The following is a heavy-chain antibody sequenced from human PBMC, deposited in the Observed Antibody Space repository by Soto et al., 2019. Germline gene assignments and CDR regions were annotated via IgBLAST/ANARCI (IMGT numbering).Heavy chain of an antibody. CDR1: GYTFTDYY. CDR2: VNPNSGGT. D-gene: IGHD2-15*01. J-gene: IGHJ6*02. Sequence: QVRLVQSGAEVKKPGASVKVSCKASGYTFTDYYIHWVRQAPGRGLEWMGWVNPNSGGTNYAQKFQGWVTMTRDTSISTVYMELSSLKSDDMAVYYCAREGAATANYGMDVWGQGTTVTVSS. V-gene: IGHV1-2*04. CDR3: AREGAATANYGMDV.